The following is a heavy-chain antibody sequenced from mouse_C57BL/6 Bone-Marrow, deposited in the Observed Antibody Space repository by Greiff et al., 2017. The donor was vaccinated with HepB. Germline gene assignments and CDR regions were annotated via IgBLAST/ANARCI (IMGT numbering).Heavy chain of an antibody. D-gene: IGHD1-1*01. CDR1: GFTFNDYG. V-gene: IGHV5-17*01. CDR3: ARGYYYGSSY. J-gene: IGHJ2*01. Sequence: EVKVEESGGGLVKPGGSLKLSCAASGFTFNDYGMHWVRQAPEKGLEWVAYISSGSSTIYYADTVKGRFTISRDNAKNTLFLQMTSLRSEDTAMYYCARGYYYGSSYWGQGTTLTVSS. CDR2: ISSGSSTI.